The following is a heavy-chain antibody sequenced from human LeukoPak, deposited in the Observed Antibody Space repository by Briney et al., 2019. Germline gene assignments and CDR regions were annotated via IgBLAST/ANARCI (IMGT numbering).Heavy chain of an antibody. CDR2: IYSGGTT. CDR3: AREPGTDYRKYYFDY. CDR1: GFTVSSNY. D-gene: IGHD3/OR15-3a*01. J-gene: IGHJ4*02. V-gene: IGHV3-53*01. Sequence: GGSLRLSCAASGFTVSSNYMSWVRQAPGMGLEWVSVIYSGGTTYYADSVKGRFTISRDNSKNMLYLQVNSLRAEDTAVYYCAREPGTDYRKYYFDYWGQGTLVTVSS.